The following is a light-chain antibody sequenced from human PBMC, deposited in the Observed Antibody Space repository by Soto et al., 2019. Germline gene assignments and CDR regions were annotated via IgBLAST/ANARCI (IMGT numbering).Light chain of an antibody. CDR2: GAS. CDR3: QQYYTSPQRT. V-gene: IGKV3-15*01. J-gene: IGKJ5*01. Sequence: IVVTNSPATLSVTPGEGATLSYRASQSVSTHLAWYQQIPGKAPRLLIYGASTMATGIPDRFSGSGSGTDFSLTISRLEPEDFAVYYCQQYYTSPQRTFGQGTRLEI. CDR1: QSVSTH.